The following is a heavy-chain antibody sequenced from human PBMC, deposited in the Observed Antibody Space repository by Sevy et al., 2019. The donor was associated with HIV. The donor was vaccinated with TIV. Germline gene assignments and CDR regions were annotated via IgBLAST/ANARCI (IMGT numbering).Heavy chain of an antibody. CDR2: ISYDSTYK. CDR1: GFNFNNYG. V-gene: IGHV3-30*18. D-gene: IGHD2-15*01. CDR3: AKDLKQFWPQDSYYGMDV. Sequence: GGSLRLSCAASGFNFNNYGMNWVRQTPSKGLEWVAVISYDSTYKFFTDSVKGRFSISRDNSKNTVDLQLNSLRPEDTAVYYCAKDLKQFWPQDSYYGMDVWGLGTTVTVSS. J-gene: IGHJ6*02.